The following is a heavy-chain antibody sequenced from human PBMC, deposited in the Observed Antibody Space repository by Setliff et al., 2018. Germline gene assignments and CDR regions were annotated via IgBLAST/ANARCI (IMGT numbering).Heavy chain of an antibody. V-gene: IGHV3-74*01. Sequence: GGSLRLSCAASGFTFSSHWMHWVRQVPGKGLAWVSQINPDATTTYYADSVKGRFTISRDNAKNSLYLQLNSLRAEDTAVYYCARLALTGYDSSGYYYALEYYYYMDVWGKGTTVTVSS. CDR2: INPDATTT. D-gene: IGHD3-22*01. CDR1: GFTFSSHW. CDR3: ARLALTGYDSSGYYYALEYYYYMDV. J-gene: IGHJ6*03.